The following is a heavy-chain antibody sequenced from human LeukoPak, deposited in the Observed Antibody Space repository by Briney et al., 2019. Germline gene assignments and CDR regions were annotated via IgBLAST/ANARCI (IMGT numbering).Heavy chain of an antibody. CDR1: GYTFTGYY. CDR2: INPNSDGT. Sequence: GASVKVSCKASGYTFTGYYMHWVRQAPGQGLEWMGWINPNSDGTNYAQKFQGRVTMTRDTSISTAYMELSRLRSDDTAVYYCARDGDCSSTSCYQDYWGQGTLVTVSS. V-gene: IGHV1-2*02. J-gene: IGHJ4*02. CDR3: ARDGDCSSTSCYQDY. D-gene: IGHD2-2*03.